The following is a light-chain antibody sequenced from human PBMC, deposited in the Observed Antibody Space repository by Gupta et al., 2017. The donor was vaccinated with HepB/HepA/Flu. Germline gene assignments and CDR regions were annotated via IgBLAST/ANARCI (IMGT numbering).Light chain of an antibody. J-gene: IGKJ4*01. CDR1: QGIRND. V-gene: IGKV1-17*01. CDR2: AAS. CDR3: RQQNSYPVT. Sequence: DIQMTQSPSSLSASVGDRVTITCRASQGIRNDVGWYQQKPGKAPKRLIYAASRVKSGVPSRFSGSGFGTEFTLTISSRQPEDFATYYCRQQNSYPVTFGGGTKVDIK.